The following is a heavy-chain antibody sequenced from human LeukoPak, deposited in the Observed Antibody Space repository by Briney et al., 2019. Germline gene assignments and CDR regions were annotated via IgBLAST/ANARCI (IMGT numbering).Heavy chain of an antibody. CDR3: ARHRSRMVRGGDWFDP. V-gene: IGHV1-18*01. CDR2: ISAYSGNT. J-gene: IGHJ5*02. D-gene: IGHD3-10*01. Sequence: GASVKVSCKASGYSFSSYSISWVRQAPGQALEWMGWISAYSGNTNYAHKLQGRVTMTTDTSTSTAYMELRSLRSDDTAVYYCARHRSRMVRGGDWFDPWGQGTLVTVSS. CDR1: GYSFSSYS.